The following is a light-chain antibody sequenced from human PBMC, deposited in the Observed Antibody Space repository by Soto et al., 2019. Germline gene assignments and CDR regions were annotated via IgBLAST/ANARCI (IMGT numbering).Light chain of an antibody. V-gene: IGKV1-39*01. CDR1: QSVITY. CDR2: TAS. Sequence: DIQMTQSPSSLSASVGDRVTITCRASQSVITYLNWYRQKPGKAPKLLIYTASSLESGVPTRFSGSGSCTDFTLTISSLQPEDFAIYYCQQSYSTPLTFGGGNKVEI. J-gene: IGKJ4*01. CDR3: QQSYSTPLT.